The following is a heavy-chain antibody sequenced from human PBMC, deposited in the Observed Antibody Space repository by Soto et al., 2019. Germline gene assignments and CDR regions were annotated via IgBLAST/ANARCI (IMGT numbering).Heavy chain of an antibody. D-gene: IGHD3-9*01. CDR3: ARELVGHYDILTGYDAFDI. CDR1: GYTFTSYA. CDR2: INAGNGNT. Sequence: ASVKVSCKASGYTFTSYAMHWVRQAPGQRLEWMGWINAGNGNTKYSQKFQGRVTITRDTSASTAYMELSSLRSEDTAVYYCARELVGHYDILTGYDAFDIWGQGTMVTVSS. J-gene: IGHJ3*02. V-gene: IGHV1-3*01.